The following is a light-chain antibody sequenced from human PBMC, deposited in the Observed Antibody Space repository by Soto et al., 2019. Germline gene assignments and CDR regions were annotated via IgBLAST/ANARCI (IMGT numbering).Light chain of an antibody. V-gene: IGKV2-28*01. CDR3: MQALQTPT. CDR2: LGS. CDR1: QSLLHSDGNNY. Sequence: EIVMTQSPLSLPVTPGEPASISCRSSQSLLHSDGNNYMGWYLQKPGHSPQLLIYLGSNRASGVPDMFSGSGSGTDFTLKISRVEAEDVGVYYCMQALQTPTFGGGTKVEIK. J-gene: IGKJ4*01.